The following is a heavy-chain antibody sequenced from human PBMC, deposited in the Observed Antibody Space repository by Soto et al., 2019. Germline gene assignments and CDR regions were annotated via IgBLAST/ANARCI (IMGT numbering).Heavy chain of an antibody. V-gene: IGHV4-39*07. J-gene: IGHJ4*02. CDR3: ARVPDY. Sequence: SETLSLTCTVSGGSISSSNYHWGWIRQPPGKGLEWIGSMYYSGSTYYNPSLKSRVTISVDTSKNQFSLKLSSVTAADTAVHYCARVPDYWGQGILVTVSS. CDR2: MYYSGST. D-gene: IGHD2-2*01. CDR1: GGSISSSNYH.